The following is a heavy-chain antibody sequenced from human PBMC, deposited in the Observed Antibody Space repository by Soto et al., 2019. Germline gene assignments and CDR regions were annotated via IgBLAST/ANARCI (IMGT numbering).Heavy chain of an antibody. CDR2: IKSKTDGGTT. Sequence: EVQLVESGGGLVKPGGSLRLSCAASGFTFSNAWMSWVRQAPGKGLEWVGRIKSKTDGGTTDYAAPVKGRFTISRDDSKTTLYLQMNSLKTEDTAVYYCTTGGVVETPSYFDYWGQGTLVTVSS. CDR3: TTGGVVETPSYFDY. J-gene: IGHJ4*02. V-gene: IGHV3-15*01. CDR1: GFTFSNAW. D-gene: IGHD2-15*01.